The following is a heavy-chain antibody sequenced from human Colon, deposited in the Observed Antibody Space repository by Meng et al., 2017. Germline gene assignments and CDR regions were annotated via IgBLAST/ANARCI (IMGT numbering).Heavy chain of an antibody. CDR2: IYFSGST. CDR3: AREGPIAVAGYDY. J-gene: IGHJ4*02. CDR1: GGSITSNY. V-gene: IGHV4-59*12. Sequence: HGHLQGAGPGLVKPSETLSPTCTVSGGSITSNYGSWIRQPPGKGLEWIGNIYFSGSTNSNPSLKSRVTISVDTSRNQFSLNLRSVTAADTAVYYCAREGPIAVAGYDYWGQGTLVTVSS. D-gene: IGHD6-19*01.